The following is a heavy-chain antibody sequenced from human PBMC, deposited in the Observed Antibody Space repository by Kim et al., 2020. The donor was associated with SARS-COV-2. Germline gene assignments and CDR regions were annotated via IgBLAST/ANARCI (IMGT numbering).Heavy chain of an antibody. Sequence: GGSLRLSCAASGFTFSGSAMHWVRQASGKGLEWVGRIRSKANSYATAYAASVKGRFTISRDDSKNSAYLQMNSLKTEDTAVYYCTRPSSWQQVGDYWGQGTLVTVSS. J-gene: IGHJ4*02. V-gene: IGHV3-73*01. CDR3: TRPSSWQQVGDY. D-gene: IGHD6-13*01. CDR1: GFTFSGSA. CDR2: IRSKANSYAT.